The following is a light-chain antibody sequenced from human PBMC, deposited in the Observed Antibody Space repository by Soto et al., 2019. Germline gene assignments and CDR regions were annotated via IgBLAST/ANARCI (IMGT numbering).Light chain of an antibody. CDR1: QSISDY. V-gene: IGKV1-39*01. CDR3: QRSYSFPHT. J-gene: IGKJ1*01. Sequence: DIQMTQSPSSLSASVGDRVTITCRASQSISDYLNWYQQKPGKAPNLLIYAASSLQSGVPSRFSGRGSGTDFTLTITRLQHEDFATYYCQRSYSFPHTFGQGTKVEIK. CDR2: AAS.